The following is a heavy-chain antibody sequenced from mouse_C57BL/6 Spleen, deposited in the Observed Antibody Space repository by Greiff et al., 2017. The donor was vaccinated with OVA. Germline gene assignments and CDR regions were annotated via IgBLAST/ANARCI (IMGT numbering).Heavy chain of an antibody. V-gene: IGHV1-75*01. CDR2: IFPGSGST. Sequence: VQLQQSGPELVKPGASVKISCKASGYTFTDYYINWVQQSPGQGLEWIGWIFPGSGSTYYNEKFKGKATLTVDKSSSTAYMLLSSLTSEDSAVYFCARPAGHTYAMDYWGQGTSVTVSS. J-gene: IGHJ4*01. CDR1: GYTFTDYY. CDR3: ARPAGHTYAMDY.